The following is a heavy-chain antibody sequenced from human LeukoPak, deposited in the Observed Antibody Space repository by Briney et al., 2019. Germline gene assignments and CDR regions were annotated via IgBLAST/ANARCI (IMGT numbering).Heavy chain of an antibody. Sequence: PSETLSLTCTVSGGSISSGSYYWSWIRQPAGKGLEWIVRIYTSGSTNYNPSLKSRVTISVDTSKNQFSLKLSSVTAADTAVYYCARERDYTLYYFDYWGQGTLVTVSS. CDR1: GGSISSGSYY. J-gene: IGHJ4*02. D-gene: IGHD2-2*02. CDR3: ARERDYTLYYFDY. V-gene: IGHV4-61*02. CDR2: IYTSGST.